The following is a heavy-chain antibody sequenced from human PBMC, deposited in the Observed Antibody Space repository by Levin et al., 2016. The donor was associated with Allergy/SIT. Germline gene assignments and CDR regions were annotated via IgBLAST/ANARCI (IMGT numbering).Heavy chain of an antibody. V-gene: IGHV3-21*01. J-gene: IGHJ6*02. D-gene: IGHD2-2*01. Sequence: VRQMPGKGLEWVSSISSSSSYIYYADSVKGRFTISRDNAKNSLYLQMNSLRAEDTAVYYCARGQLWDRDYYYYGMDVWGQGTTVTVSS. CDR3: ARGQLWDRDYYYYGMDV. CDR2: ISSSSSYI.